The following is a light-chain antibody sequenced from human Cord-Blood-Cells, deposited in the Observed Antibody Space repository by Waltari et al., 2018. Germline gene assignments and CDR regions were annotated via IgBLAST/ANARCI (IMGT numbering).Light chain of an antibody. CDR1: QSVLYSSNHKNY. J-gene: IGKJ1*01. Sequence: DIVMTQSPDSLAVSLGERATINCKSSQSVLYSSNHKNYLAWYQQKPGQPPKLLIYWASTRESGVPDRFSGSGSGTDFTLTSSSLQAEDVAVYYCQQYYSTPTFGQGTKVEIK. CDR2: WAS. CDR3: QQYYSTPT. V-gene: IGKV4-1*01.